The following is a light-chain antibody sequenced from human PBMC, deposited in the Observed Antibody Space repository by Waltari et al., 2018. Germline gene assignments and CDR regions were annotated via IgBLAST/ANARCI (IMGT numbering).Light chain of an antibody. V-gene: IGKV2-29*01. CDR3: MQCNQPPS. CDR2: AVS. J-gene: IGKJ1*01. CDR1: QSLLHSDGRTS. Sequence: DIVMTQTPLPLSVAPGQPASISCKSSQSLLHSDGRTSSSCYLQKPAPSPQLLIFAVSSRFSGVPEMFSGRGSRTDFTLKSGRLEAEDVSLYYCMQCNQPPSFGQGTRVEIK.